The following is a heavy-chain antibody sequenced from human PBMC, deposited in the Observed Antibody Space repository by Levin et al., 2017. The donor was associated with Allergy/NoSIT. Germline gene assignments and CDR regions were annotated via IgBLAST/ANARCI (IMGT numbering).Heavy chain of an antibody. CDR3: AKGSYWSGYYNGAENWFDP. CDR1: GFTFSNYG. J-gene: IGHJ5*02. D-gene: IGHD3-3*01. Sequence: PGGSLRLSCAASGFTFSNYGMHWVRQAPGKGLEWVAVISYDGNDEYYADSVKGRFTISRDNSQNTLYLQVNGLRAEDTAVYYCAKGSYWSGYYNGAENWFDPWGPGTLVTVSS. V-gene: IGHV3-30*18. CDR2: ISYDGNDE.